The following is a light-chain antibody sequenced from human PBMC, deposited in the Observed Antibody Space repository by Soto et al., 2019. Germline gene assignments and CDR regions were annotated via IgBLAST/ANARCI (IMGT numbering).Light chain of an antibody. CDR2: AAS. J-gene: IGKJ2*01. CDR1: QSINVY. Sequence: IQLTQSPSSLSASVGDRVTVTCRASQSINVYLNWYQQKPGKAPTLLIYAASSLQSGVPSRFSGGGSRTDFTLTISSLQPEDFATYYCQQSYRSPYTFGQGTKLEI. V-gene: IGKV1-39*01. CDR3: QQSYRSPYT.